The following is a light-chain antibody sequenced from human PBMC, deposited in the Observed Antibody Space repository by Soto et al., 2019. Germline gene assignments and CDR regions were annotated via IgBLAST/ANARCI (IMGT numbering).Light chain of an antibody. V-gene: IGKV3-11*01. Sequence: EVVMTQSPGTLSVSPGASATLSCRASQSLSTNLAWYQQKPGQVPRVLIYDASNRATGIPARFSGSGSGTDFTLTISSLEPEDFAVYYCQQRSTGTPITFGQGTRLEI. CDR1: QSLSTN. CDR3: QQRSTGTPIT. CDR2: DAS. J-gene: IGKJ5*01.